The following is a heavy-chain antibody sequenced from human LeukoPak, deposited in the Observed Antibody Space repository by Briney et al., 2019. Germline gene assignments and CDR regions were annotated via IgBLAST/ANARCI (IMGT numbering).Heavy chain of an antibody. CDR1: GYTFTSYA. J-gene: IGHJ5*02. CDR3: AREGTALNWFDP. Sequence: SVKVSCKASGYTFTSYAISWVRQAPGQGLEWMGRIIPILGIANYAQKFQGRVTITADKSTSTAYMELSSLRSEDTAVYYCAREGTALNWFDPWGQGTLVTVSS. D-gene: IGHD3-10*01. CDR2: IIPILGIA. V-gene: IGHV1-69*04.